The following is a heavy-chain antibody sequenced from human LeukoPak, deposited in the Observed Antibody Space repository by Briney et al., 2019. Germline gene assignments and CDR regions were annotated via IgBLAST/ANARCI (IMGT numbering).Heavy chain of an antibody. CDR3: ARRGYGSSGYAYFDY. J-gene: IGHJ4*02. CDR1: GYSFTSYW. D-gene: IGHD3-22*01. CDR2: IYPGDSDT. Sequence: GESLKISCKGSGYSFTSYWIGWVRQMPGKGLEWMGIIYPGDSDTRYSPSFQGQVTISADKSISTAYLQWNSLKASDTAMYYCARRGYGSSGYAYFDYWGQGTLVTVSS. V-gene: IGHV5-51*01.